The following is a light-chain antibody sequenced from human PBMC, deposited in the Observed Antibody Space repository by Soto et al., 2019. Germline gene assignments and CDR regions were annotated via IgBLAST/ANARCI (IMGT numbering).Light chain of an antibody. CDR2: GAS. CDR3: QQYDNSPIT. CDR1: QSISSSF. Sequence: EIVLAQSPGILFLSPGERASLSCGASQSISSSFLAWYQQKPGQAPRLLIYGASSRATGIPDRFSGTGSETDFTLTISRLEPEDFAVYYCQQYDNSPITFGQGTRREIK. J-gene: IGKJ5*01. V-gene: IGKV3-20*01.